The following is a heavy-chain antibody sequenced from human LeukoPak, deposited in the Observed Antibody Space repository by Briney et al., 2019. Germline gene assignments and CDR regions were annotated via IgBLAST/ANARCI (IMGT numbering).Heavy chain of an antibody. V-gene: IGHV3-48*04. Sequence: SGGSLRLSCAASGFIFRTYGMNWVRQAPGKGLEWVSYIGSGSIAIYYADSVKGRFTISRDNAKRSLYLQMNSLRPEDTAVYYCARDGHSSGSFDYWGQGTLVTVSS. CDR1: GFIFRTYG. D-gene: IGHD3-10*01. J-gene: IGHJ4*02. CDR2: IGSGSIAI. CDR3: ARDGHSSGSFDY.